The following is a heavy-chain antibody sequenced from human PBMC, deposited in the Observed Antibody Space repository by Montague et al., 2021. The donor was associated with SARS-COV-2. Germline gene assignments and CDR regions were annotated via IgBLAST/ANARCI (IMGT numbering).Heavy chain of an antibody. V-gene: IGHV4-61*08. D-gene: IGHD6-19*01. CDR3: ARGSLGDSGWDPYGMDV. CDR2: TYYSGST. Sequence: SETLSLTCTVSGGSVSSHDYFWSWIRQPPGKGLGWIGYTYYSGSTXYNPSLKSRVTISIDTSKNQFSLKLSSVTAADTAVYYCARGSLGDSGWDPYGMDVWGQGTTVTVSS. CDR1: GGSVSSHDYF. J-gene: IGHJ6*02.